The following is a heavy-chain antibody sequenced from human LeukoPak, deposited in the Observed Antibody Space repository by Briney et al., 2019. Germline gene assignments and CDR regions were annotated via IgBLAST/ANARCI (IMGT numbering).Heavy chain of an antibody. J-gene: IGHJ4*02. CDR3: ATPGLAAAGFDY. Sequence: ASVKVSCKVSGYTLTELSMHWVRQAPGEGLEWMGGFDPEDGETIYAQKFQGRVTMTEDTSTDTAYMELSSLRSEDTAVYYCATPGLAAAGFDYWGQGTLVTVSS. D-gene: IGHD6-13*01. CDR1: GYTLTELS. V-gene: IGHV1-24*01. CDR2: FDPEDGET.